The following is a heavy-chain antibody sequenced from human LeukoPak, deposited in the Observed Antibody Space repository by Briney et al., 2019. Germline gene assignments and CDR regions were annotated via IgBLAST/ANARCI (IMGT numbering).Heavy chain of an antibody. CDR1: RFTFENYA. Sequence: GGSLRLSCVASRFTFENYAMHWVRQAPGKGLEWVAVISNDAAKKYYADSVKGRSTISRDNSENTLYLQMNSLRAEDTAVYYCAKDMNTVTTTFDYWGQGTLVTVSS. CDR2: ISNDAAKK. CDR3: AKDMNTVTTTFDY. V-gene: IGHV3-30*04. J-gene: IGHJ4*02. D-gene: IGHD4-17*01.